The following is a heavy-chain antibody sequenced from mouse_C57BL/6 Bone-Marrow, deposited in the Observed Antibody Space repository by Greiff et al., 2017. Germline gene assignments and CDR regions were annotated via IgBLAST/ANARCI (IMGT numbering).Heavy chain of an antibody. CDR2: IWRGGST. CDR3: AKIGDSYYAMDY. J-gene: IGHJ4*01. Sequence: VQLQQSGPGLVQPSQSLSIPCTVSGFSLTSYGVHWVRQSPGKGLEWLGVIWRGGSTDYNAAFMSRLGITKDNSKSQVFFKMNSLQADDTAIYYCAKIGDSYYAMDYWGQGTSVTVSS. D-gene: IGHD3-1*01. V-gene: IGHV2-5*01. CDR1: GFSLTSYG.